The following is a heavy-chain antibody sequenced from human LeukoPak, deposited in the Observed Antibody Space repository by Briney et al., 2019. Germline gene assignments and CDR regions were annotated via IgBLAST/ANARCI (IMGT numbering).Heavy chain of an antibody. J-gene: IGHJ3*02. CDR2: FDPEDGET. Sequence: ASVKVSCKVSGYTLTELSMPWVRQAPGKGLEWMGGFDPEDGETIYAQKFQGRVTMTEDTSTDTAYMELSSLRSEDTAVYYCARDPYSSGPDAFDIWGQGTMVTVSS. CDR1: GYTLTELS. V-gene: IGHV1-24*01. D-gene: IGHD6-19*01. CDR3: ARDPYSSGPDAFDI.